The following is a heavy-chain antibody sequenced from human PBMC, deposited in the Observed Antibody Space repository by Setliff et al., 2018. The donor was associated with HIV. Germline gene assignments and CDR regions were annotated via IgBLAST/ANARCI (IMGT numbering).Heavy chain of an antibody. CDR3: ARDGHLYGQPFDY. J-gene: IGHJ4*02. V-gene: IGHV3-21*04. CDR2: ICSSGNTR. Sequence: PGGSLRLSCAASGFTFSAYRMNWVRQAPGKGLEWVSSICSSGNTRYYADSVKGRFTISRDNTKNSLHLQLDSLSAEDAAVYFCARDGHLYGQPFDYWGQGALVTVSS. D-gene: IGHD3-10*01. CDR1: GFTFSAYR.